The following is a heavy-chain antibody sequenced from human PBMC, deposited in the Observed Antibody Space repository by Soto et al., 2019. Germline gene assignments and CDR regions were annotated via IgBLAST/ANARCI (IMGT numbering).Heavy chain of an antibody. J-gene: IGHJ4*02. CDR2: IYWDEDK. CDR3: AHGSGWLSDY. CDR1: GFSLSSPAVG. Sequence: QITLKESGPTLVKPTQTLTLTCTFSGFSLSSPAVGVNWIRQPPGKALEWLALIYWDEDKQYSPSLRSRLTITNDTSKNQMVLTMTNLDPVDTATYYCAHGSGWLSDYWGQGTLVTVSS. V-gene: IGHV2-5*02. D-gene: IGHD6-19*01.